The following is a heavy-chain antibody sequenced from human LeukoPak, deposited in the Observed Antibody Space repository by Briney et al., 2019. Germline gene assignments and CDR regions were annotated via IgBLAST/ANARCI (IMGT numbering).Heavy chain of an antibody. J-gene: IGHJ6*03. D-gene: IGHD5-24*01. CDR3: GSGSLGDGYGVGDYYQYMDV. Sequence: GASVKVSCTASGGTFNSYAISWVRQAPGQRLEWMGGIMPLFGTANYAQEFQGRVTFTTDESASTAYMEVSSLRSEDTAVYYCGSGSLGDGYGVGDYYQYMDVWGKGTTVTVSS. V-gene: IGHV1-69*05. CDR1: GGTFNSYA. CDR2: IMPLFGTA.